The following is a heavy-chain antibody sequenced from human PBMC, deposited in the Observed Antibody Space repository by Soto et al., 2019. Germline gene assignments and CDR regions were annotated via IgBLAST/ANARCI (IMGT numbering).Heavy chain of an antibody. V-gene: IGHV1-2*02. CDR2: INPNSGGT. Sequence: ASVKVSCKASGYTFTGYYMHWVRQAPGQGLEWMGWINPNSGGTNYAQKFQGRVTMTRDTSISTAYMELSRLRSDDTAVYYCARAESSWLNSYYYHGMDVWGRRTTVNVSS. CDR1: GYTFTGYY. D-gene: IGHD6-13*01. J-gene: IGHJ6*01. CDR3: ARAESSWLNSYYYHGMDV.